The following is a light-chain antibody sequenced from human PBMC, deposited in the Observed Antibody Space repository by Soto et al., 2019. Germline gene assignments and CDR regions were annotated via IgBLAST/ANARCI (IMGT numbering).Light chain of an antibody. V-gene: IGKV3-15*01. CDR1: QSVSSN. J-gene: IGKJ1*01. Sequence: EILITQSPATLSVSPGERATLSCRASQSVSSNLAWYGQKPGQAPRLLIYGASTRETGIPARFSCSGAGTECTLTISSLQSEDFEVDYCQQYNNWMRTFGQGTQVDIK. CDR2: GAS. CDR3: QQYNNWMRT.